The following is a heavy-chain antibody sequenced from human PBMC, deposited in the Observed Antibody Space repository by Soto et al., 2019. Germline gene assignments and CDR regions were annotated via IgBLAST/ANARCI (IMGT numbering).Heavy chain of an antibody. D-gene: IGHD2-15*01. V-gene: IGHV4-39*01. J-gene: IGHJ6*03. CDR1: GGSISSSSYY. CDR3: ARKYCSGGSCYSTAYYYYYMDV. Sequence: QLQLQESGPGLVKPSETLSLTCTVSGGSISSSSYYWGWIRQPPGKGLEWIGSIYYSGSTYYNPSLKSRVTISVDTSKNQFSLKLSSVTAADTAVYYCARKYCSGGSCYSTAYYYYYMDVWGKGTTVTVSS. CDR2: IYYSGST.